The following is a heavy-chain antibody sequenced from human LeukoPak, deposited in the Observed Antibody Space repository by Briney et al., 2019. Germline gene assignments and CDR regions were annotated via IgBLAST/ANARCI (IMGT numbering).Heavy chain of an antibody. CDR1: GASITGGSYY. J-gene: IGHJ6*03. CDR2: IYTSGST. V-gene: IGHV4-61*02. D-gene: IGHD3-10*01. CDR3: ARDQFGESGYYYYMDV. Sequence: ASQTLSLTCTVSGASITGGSYYWSWIRQPAGKGLEWIGRIYTSGSTNYNPSLKSRVTISVDTSKNQFSLKLSSVTAADTAVYYCARDQFGESGYYYYMDVWGKGTTVTVSS.